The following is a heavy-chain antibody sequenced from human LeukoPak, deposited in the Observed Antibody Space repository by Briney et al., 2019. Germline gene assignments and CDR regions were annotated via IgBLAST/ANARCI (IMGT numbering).Heavy chain of an antibody. D-gene: IGHD2-15*01. Sequence: GGSLRLSCAASGFTFSSYAMSWVRQAPGEGLEGVSAISGSGGSTYYADSVKGRVTISRNNSKNTRYLQMNSLRAEDTAVYYCAKETAEDIVVVVAATSGLDSWGQGTLVTVSS. V-gene: IGHV3-23*01. CDR1: GFTFSSYA. J-gene: IGHJ5*01. CDR3: AKETAEDIVVVVAATSGLDS. CDR2: ISGSGGST.